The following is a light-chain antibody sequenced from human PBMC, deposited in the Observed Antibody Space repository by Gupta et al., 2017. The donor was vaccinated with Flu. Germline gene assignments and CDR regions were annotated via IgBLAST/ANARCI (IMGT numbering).Light chain of an antibody. Sequence: TCSGHDFGYKYAYWYQQKPGQYPVLVSYQDTKRPSGIPERFSGSSSWNTATLTISGTQAMDESYYYCQAWDSSTVVFGGGTTLTVL. V-gene: IGLV3-1*01. J-gene: IGLJ2*01. CDR3: QAWDSSTVV. CDR1: DFGYKY. CDR2: QDT.